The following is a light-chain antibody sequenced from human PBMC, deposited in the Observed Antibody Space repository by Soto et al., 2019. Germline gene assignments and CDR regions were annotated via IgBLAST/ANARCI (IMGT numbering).Light chain of an antibody. CDR2: AAS. Sequence: DIQMTQSPSSLSASVGDRVTITCRASQSISSYLNWYQQKPGKAPKLLIYAASSLQSGVASRFSGSGSGTDFTLTICSLQPEYFATYYCEQSYSTPLPVGPGTNVDIK. CDR1: QSISSY. CDR3: EQSYSTPLP. V-gene: IGKV1-39*01. J-gene: IGKJ3*01.